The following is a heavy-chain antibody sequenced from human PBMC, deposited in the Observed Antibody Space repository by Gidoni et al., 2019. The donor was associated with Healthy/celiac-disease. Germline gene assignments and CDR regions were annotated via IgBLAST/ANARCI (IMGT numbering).Heavy chain of an antibody. V-gene: IGHV1-2*02. CDR1: GYPFTAYY. Sequence: QVQLVQSGAEVKKPGASVKVSCKASGYPFTAYYMHWVRQAPGQGLEWMGWINPNSGGTNYAQKFQGRVTMTRDTSISTAYMELSRLRSDDTAVYYCARGSIAAAGTSYYYYGMDVWGQGTTVTVSS. CDR3: ARGSIAAAGTSYYYYGMDV. J-gene: IGHJ6*02. D-gene: IGHD6-13*01. CDR2: INPNSGGT.